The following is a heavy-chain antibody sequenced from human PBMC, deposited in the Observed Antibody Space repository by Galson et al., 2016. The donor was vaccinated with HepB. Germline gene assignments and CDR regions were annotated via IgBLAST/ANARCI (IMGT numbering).Heavy chain of an antibody. CDR1: GFTLKNYA. V-gene: IGHV3-48*02. Sequence: SLRLSCATSGFTLKNYAMNWVRQAPGKGLEWVSYIASNRRTIYYADSARGRFTISRDNAKNSLYLQMNSLRDEDTAVYYCARDGRRGYDMDVWGQGTTVTVSS. CDR2: IASNRRTI. CDR3: ARDGRRGYDMDV. J-gene: IGHJ6*02.